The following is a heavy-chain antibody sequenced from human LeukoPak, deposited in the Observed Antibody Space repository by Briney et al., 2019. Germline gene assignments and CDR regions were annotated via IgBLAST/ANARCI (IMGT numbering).Heavy chain of an antibody. Sequence: SETLSLTCAVYGGSFSGYYWGWIRQPPGKGLEWVGEINHSGSTNHKPSLKSRVTISVDTSKNQFSLNLSSVTAADTAVYYCARGREYDILTGYDPRDNWFDPWGQGTLVTVSS. J-gene: IGHJ5*02. CDR2: INHSGST. CDR3: ARGREYDILTGYDPRDNWFDP. D-gene: IGHD3-9*01. CDR1: GGSFSGYY. V-gene: IGHV4-34*01.